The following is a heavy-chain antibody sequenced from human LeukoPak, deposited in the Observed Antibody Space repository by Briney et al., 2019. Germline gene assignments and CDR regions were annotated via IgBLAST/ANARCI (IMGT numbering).Heavy chain of an antibody. J-gene: IGHJ4*02. D-gene: IGHD1-26*01. CDR3: ARDLSVGAKPDLGFDY. CDR2: INQDGTEK. CDR1: GFPFSTYW. Sequence: GGSLRLSCAASGFPFSTYWMSWVRQAPGKGLEWVANINQDGTEKYYVDSVKGRFTISRDYAKNSLYLQMNSLRAEDTAVYYCARDLSVGAKPDLGFDYWGQGTLVTVSS. V-gene: IGHV3-7*01.